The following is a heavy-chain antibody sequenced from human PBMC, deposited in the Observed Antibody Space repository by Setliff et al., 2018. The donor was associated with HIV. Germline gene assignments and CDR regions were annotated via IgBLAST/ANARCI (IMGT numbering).Heavy chain of an antibody. D-gene: IGHD6-19*01. CDR2: INPNINPLRGGGGT. V-gene: IGHV1-2*06. CDR3: ARGRHSSGSLEDAFDI. J-gene: IGHJ3*02. CDR1: GYKFTDYY. Sequence: ASVKVSCKASGYKFTDYYIHWVRQAPGQGLEWMGRINPNINPLRGGGGTNFAQKFQGRVTITRNTSISTAYMELSSLRSEDTAVYYCARGRHSSGSLEDAFDIWGQGTMVTVSS.